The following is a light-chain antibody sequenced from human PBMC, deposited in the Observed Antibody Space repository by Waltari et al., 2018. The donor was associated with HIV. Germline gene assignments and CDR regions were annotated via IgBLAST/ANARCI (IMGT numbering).Light chain of an antibody. CDR2: GAS. CDR3: QQYNNWPRT. Sequence: EIVMTQSPVTLSVSPGEGATISCRASQSVSSNLAWYQQKPGQAPRLLIYGASTRATGIPARFSGSGSGTEFTLTISSLQSEDFAVYYCQQYNNWPRTFGQGTKLEIK. V-gene: IGKV3-15*01. CDR1: QSVSSN. J-gene: IGKJ2*01.